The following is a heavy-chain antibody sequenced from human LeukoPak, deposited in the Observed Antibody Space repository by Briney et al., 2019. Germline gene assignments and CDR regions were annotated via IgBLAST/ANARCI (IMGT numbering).Heavy chain of an antibody. CDR2: INSDGSST. J-gene: IGHJ4*02. CDR3: ARGPGRFGELYADY. Sequence: GGSLRLSCAASGFTFSSYWMHWVRQAPGKGLVWVSRINSDGSSTSYADSVKGRFTISRDNAKNTLYLQMNSLRAEDTAVYYCARGPGRFGELYADYWGQGTLVTVSS. V-gene: IGHV3-74*01. D-gene: IGHD3-10*01. CDR1: GFTFSSYW.